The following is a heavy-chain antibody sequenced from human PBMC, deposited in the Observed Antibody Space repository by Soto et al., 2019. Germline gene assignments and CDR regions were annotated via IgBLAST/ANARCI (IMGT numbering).Heavy chain of an antibody. CDR1: GFTFSSYG. J-gene: IGHJ4*02. Sequence: QVQLVESGGGVVQPGRSLRLSCAASGFTFSSYGMHWVRQAPGKGLEWVAVISYDGSNKYYADSVKGRFTISRENSKNTLYLQMNSLRAEDTAVYYCAKSSDVGEDWRQGTLVTVSS. CDR2: ISYDGSNK. CDR3: AKSSDVGED. V-gene: IGHV3-30*18. D-gene: IGHD1-26*01.